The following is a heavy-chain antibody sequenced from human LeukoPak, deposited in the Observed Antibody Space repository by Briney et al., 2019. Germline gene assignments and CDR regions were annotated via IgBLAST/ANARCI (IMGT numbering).Heavy chain of an antibody. D-gene: IGHD2-2*01. J-gene: IGHJ4*02. CDR1: GFTFSSYW. Sequence: PGGSRRLSFAASGFTFSSYWLSWFRQPPGKGRDWVANIKQDGSEKYYVDSVKGRFTISRDNAKNSLYLQMNSLRAEDTAVYYCAREYCSSTSCHRLLYYFDYWGQGTLVTVSS. V-gene: IGHV3-7*01. CDR3: AREYCSSTSCHRLLYYFDY. CDR2: IKQDGSEK.